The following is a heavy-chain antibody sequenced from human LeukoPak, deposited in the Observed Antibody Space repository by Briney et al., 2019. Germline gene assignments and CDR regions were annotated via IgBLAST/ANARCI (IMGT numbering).Heavy chain of an antibody. Sequence: ASVKVSCKASGYMFTDYYLHWVRQAPGQGLEWMGWINTNTGNPTYAQGFTGRFVFSLDTSVSTAYLQISSLKAEDTAVYYCARGFLDDIVVVPAAPPNYYYYMDVWGKGTTVTVSS. V-gene: IGHV7-4-1*02. CDR3: ARGFLDDIVVVPAAPPNYYYYMDV. D-gene: IGHD2-2*01. J-gene: IGHJ6*03. CDR1: GYMFTDYY. CDR2: INTNTGNP.